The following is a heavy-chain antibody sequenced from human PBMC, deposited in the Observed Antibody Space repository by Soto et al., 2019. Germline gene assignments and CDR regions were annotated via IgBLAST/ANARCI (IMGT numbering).Heavy chain of an antibody. D-gene: IGHD3-9*01. V-gene: IGHV1-69*13. J-gene: IGHJ6*02. CDR3: ARLNPGMTGYPTQYYYSGMDV. CDR2: IIPIFGTA. Sequence: SVKVSCKASGGTFSSYAISWVRQAPGQGLEWMGGIIPIFGTANYAQKFQGRVTITADESTSTAYMELSSLRSEDTAVYYCARLNPGMTGYPTQYYYSGMDVCDQGTTLTVSS. CDR1: GGTFSSYA.